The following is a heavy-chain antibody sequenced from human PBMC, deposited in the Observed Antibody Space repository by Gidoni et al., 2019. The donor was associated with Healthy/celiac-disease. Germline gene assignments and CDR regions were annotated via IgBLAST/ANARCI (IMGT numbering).Heavy chain of an antibody. CDR2: ISWNSGSI. D-gene: IGHD3-22*01. CDR1: GLPFVVYA. V-gene: IGHV3-9*01. Sequence: EVQLVESGGGLVQPGRSLRLSCAPSGLPFVVYAMHWVRQAPGKGLEWVSGISWNSGSIGYADSVKGRFTISRDNAKNSLYVQMNSLRAEDTALYYCAKDHYYGSSGYQDAFDIWGQGTMVTVSS. CDR3: AKDHYYGSSGYQDAFDI. J-gene: IGHJ3*02.